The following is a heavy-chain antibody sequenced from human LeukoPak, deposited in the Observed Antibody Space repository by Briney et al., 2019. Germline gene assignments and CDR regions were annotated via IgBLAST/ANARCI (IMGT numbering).Heavy chain of an antibody. J-gene: IGHJ4*02. CDR1: GFTFSSYA. V-gene: IGHV3-23*01. D-gene: IGHD3-22*01. CDR3: ANRGVDSSGFSD. CDR2: ISGSGGNT. Sequence: GGSLRLSCAASGFTFSSYAMSWVRQAPGKGLEWVSAISGSGGNTYYRDSVKGRFTISRDNSKNTLYLQMNSLRAEDTAVYYCANRGVDSSGFSDWGQGTLVTVSS.